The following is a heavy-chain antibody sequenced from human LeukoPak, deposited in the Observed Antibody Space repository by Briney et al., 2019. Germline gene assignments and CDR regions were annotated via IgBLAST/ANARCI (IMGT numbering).Heavy chain of an antibody. CDR1: GVTFRNYG. CDR2: ISSSGSTM. Sequence: GGSLRLSCAASGVTFRNYGMYWVPCGVNWVRQAPGKGLEWVSYISSSGSTMYYADSVKGRSTISRDNAQNSLFLQMNSLRAEDTAVYYCARSLEEVIRGVRRPRQGLVWGQGTLVTVSS. J-gene: IGHJ4*02. V-gene: IGHV3-48*04. D-gene: IGHD3-10*01. CDR3: ARSLEEVIRGVRRPRQGLV.